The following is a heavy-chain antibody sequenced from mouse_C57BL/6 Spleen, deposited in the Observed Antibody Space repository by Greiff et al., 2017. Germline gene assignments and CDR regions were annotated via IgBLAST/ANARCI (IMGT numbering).Heavy chain of an antibody. Sequence: VQLQQSGAELVRPGSSVKLSCKASGYTFTSYWMHWVKQRPIQGLEWIGNIDPSDSETHYNQKFKDKATLTVDKSSSTAYMQLSSLTSEDSAVYYCAKGPYDYDGYYFDYWGQGATLTVSS. CDR1: GYTFTSYW. CDR2: IDPSDSET. CDR3: AKGPYDYDGYYFDY. J-gene: IGHJ2*01. D-gene: IGHD2-4*01. V-gene: IGHV1-52*01.